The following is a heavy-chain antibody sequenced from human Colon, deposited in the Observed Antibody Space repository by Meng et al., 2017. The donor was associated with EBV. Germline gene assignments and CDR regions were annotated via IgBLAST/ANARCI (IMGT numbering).Heavy chain of an antibody. Sequence: LQLQESGSGLVKPSPTLSLTCAVSGGSISSGGYSWSWIRQPPGKGLEWIGYIYHSGSTYYNPSLKSRVTISVDRSKNQFSLKLSSVTAADTAVYYCARNYYFDYWGQGTLVTVAS. CDR1: GGSISSGGYS. CDR3: ARNYYFDY. V-gene: IGHV4-30-2*01. J-gene: IGHJ4*02. CDR2: IYHSGST.